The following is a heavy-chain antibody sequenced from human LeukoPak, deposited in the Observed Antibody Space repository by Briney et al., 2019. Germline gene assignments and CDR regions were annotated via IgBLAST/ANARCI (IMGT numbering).Heavy chain of an antibody. Sequence: SQTLSLTSTVSGGSISSGDYYWSWIRQPPGKGLEWIGYIYYSGSTYYNPSLKSRVTISVDTSKNQFSLKLSSVTAADTAVYYCARASLGYYGSGSMYGMDVWGQGTTVTVSS. J-gene: IGHJ6*02. D-gene: IGHD3-10*01. CDR1: GGSISSGDYY. CDR2: IYYSGST. CDR3: ARASLGYYGSGSMYGMDV. V-gene: IGHV4-30-4*01.